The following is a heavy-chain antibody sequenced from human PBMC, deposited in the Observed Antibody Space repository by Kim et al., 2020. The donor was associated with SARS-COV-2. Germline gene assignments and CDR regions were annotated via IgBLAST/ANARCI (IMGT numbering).Heavy chain of an antibody. Sequence: GGSLRLSCAASGFTFSSYAMHWVRHAPGKGLEWVAVISYDGSNKYYADSVKGRFTSSRDNSKNTLYLQMNSLRAEDTAVYYCASRRAYYFDSSGSNEQLGDAFDIWGQGTMVTVSS. CDR3: ASRRAYYFDSSGSNEQLGDAFDI. CDR1: GFTFSSYA. V-gene: IGHV3-30-3*01. J-gene: IGHJ3*02. D-gene: IGHD3-22*01. CDR2: ISYDGSNK.